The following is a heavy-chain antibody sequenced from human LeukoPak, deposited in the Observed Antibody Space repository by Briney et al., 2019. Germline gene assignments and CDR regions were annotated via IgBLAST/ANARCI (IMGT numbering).Heavy chain of an antibody. CDR2: IIPIFGTA. J-gene: IGHJ4*02. V-gene: IGHV1-69*13. CDR1: GDTFSSYA. Sequence: ASVKVSCKASGDTFSSYAISWVRQAPGQGLEWMGGIIPIFGTANYAQKFQGRVTITADESTSTAYMELSSLRSEDTAVYYCARGRMAGTYVFNYWGQGTLVTVSS. D-gene: IGHD6-19*01. CDR3: ARGRMAGTYVFNY.